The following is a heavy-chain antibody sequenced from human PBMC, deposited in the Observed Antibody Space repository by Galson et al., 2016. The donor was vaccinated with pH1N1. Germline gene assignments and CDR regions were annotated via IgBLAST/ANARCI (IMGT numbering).Heavy chain of an antibody. V-gene: IGHV1-24*01. CDR1: GYLLTELS. CDR3: ATNSIDYYYYMDV. D-gene: IGHD4-23*01. Sequence: SVKVSCKVSGYLLTELSIFWVRQAPREGLEWMGGFTAEDGETVYAQKLQGRVTMTEDTSTDTAYMELSSLRYEDTAVYYCATNSIDYYYYMDVWGKGTTVTVSS. J-gene: IGHJ6*03. CDR2: FTAEDGET.